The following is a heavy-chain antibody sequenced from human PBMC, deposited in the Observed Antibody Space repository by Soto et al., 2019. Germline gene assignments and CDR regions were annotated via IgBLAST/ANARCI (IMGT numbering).Heavy chain of an antibody. V-gene: IGHV2-5*02. CDR1: GFSLSTTPVG. J-gene: IGHJ4*02. CDR3: AQITPFAFKGYYFDY. CDR2: IYWDDDR. Sequence: QITLKESGPTLVKPTQTLTLTCTLSGFSLSTTPVGVGWIRQPPGKALDWLALIYWDDDRRYKPSLKNRLAITTDPSGAQVVLTMTNMDPVGTATYYCAQITPFAFKGYYFDYWGPGTQVTVSS. D-gene: IGHD3-16*01.